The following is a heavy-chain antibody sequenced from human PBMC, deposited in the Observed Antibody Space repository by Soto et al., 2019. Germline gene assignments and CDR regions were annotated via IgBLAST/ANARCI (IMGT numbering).Heavy chain of an antibody. CDR3: AKDGGPVYCNSPGCSAKHFDY. D-gene: IGHD2-2*01. CDR1: GFIVSSNY. CDR2: IYSGGST. J-gene: IGHJ4*02. Sequence: GGSLRLSCAASGFIVSSNYMSWVRQAPGKGLEWVAVIYSGGSTYYADSVKGRFTISRDNSKNTLYLQTSSLRQEDTAVYYCAKDGGPVYCNSPGCSAKHFDYWGQGTLVTVSS. V-gene: IGHV3-66*01.